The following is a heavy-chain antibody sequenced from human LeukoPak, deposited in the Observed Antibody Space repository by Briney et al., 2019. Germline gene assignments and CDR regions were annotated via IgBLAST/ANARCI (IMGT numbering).Heavy chain of an antibody. CDR3: ATDQIRFLEWYTAGFDP. J-gene: IGHJ5*02. CDR1: GYTFTSYY. D-gene: IGHD3-3*01. Sequence: EASVKVSCKASGYTFTSYYMHWVRQAPGQGLEWMGWINPKSGGTNYAQKFQGRVTMTRDTSISTAYMELSRLRSDDTAVYYCATDQIRFLEWYTAGFDPWGQGTLVTVSS. V-gene: IGHV1-2*02. CDR2: INPKSGGT.